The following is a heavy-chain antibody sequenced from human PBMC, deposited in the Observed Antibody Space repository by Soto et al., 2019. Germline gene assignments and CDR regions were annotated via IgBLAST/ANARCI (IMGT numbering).Heavy chain of an antibody. CDR1: GYSFASYW. Sequence: GESLKISCKGSGYSFASYWISWVRQMPAKGLEWMGRIDPSDSYANYSPSFQGHVTFSADKSISTAYLQWSSLRASDTAMYYCARHKAFYYDSSGAWGQGTMVTVSS. V-gene: IGHV5-10-1*01. D-gene: IGHD3-22*01. CDR3: ARHKAFYYDSSGA. J-gene: IGHJ5*02. CDR2: IDPSDSYA.